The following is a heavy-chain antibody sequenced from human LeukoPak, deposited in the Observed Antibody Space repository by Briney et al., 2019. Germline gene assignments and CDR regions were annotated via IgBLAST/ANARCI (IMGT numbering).Heavy chain of an antibody. Sequence: TGGSLRLSCAGSGFTFDDYAMHWVRQTPGKGLEWVSGISWNSGNIAYADFVGGRFTISRDNAKNSLSLQMNSLSDEDTAVYYCAKDAYGGATFFYYMDVWGKGTTVTVS. D-gene: IGHD2/OR15-2a*01. CDR2: ISWNSGNI. V-gene: IGHV3-9*01. J-gene: IGHJ6*03. CDR1: GFTFDDYA. CDR3: AKDAYGGATFFYYMDV.